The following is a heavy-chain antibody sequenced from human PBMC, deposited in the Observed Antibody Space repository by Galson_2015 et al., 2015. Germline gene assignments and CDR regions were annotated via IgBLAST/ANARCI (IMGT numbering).Heavy chain of an antibody. CDR2: INPNSGGT. V-gene: IGHV1-2*06. CDR1: GYTFTDYY. J-gene: IGHJ4*02. CDR3: ARGVEDFVVVVVSSPLDY. D-gene: IGHD2-15*01. Sequence: SVKVSCKASGYTFTDYYMHWVRQAPGQGLEWMGRINPNSGGTNYAQKFQGRVTMTRDTSISTAYMELSRLRSDDTAVYYCARGVEDFVVVVVSSPLDYWGQGTLVTVSS.